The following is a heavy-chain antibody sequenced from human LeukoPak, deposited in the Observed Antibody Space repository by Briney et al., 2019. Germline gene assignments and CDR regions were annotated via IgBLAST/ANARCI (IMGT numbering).Heavy chain of an antibody. CDR3: ARDRAGPLTALIRGHIKEIP. Sequence: GASVKLSCTASGYTFSSFGISWVRQAPGQGLEWMGWISVYNDNTHFAQKFQGRVTMTADTSTSTAYMELRNLRADDTAMYYCARDRAGPLTALIRGHIKEIPWGQGTLVTVSS. CDR1: GYTFSSFG. CDR2: ISVYNDNT. V-gene: IGHV1-18*04. D-gene: IGHD3-10*01. J-gene: IGHJ5*02.